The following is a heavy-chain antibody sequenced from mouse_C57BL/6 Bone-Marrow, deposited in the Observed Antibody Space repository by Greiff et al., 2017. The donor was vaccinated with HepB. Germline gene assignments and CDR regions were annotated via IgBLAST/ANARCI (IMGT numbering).Heavy chain of an antibody. Sequence: VKLVESGAELVKPGASVKMSCKASGYTFTTYPIEWMKQNHGKSLEWIGNFHPYNDDTKYNETFKGTATLTVEKSSSTVYLELSRLTSDDSAVYYCARRGSGYLYYFDYWGQGTTLTVSS. J-gene: IGHJ2*01. CDR1: GYTFTTYP. D-gene: IGHD3-2*02. CDR3: ARRGSGYLYYFDY. CDR2: FHPYNDDT. V-gene: IGHV1-47*01.